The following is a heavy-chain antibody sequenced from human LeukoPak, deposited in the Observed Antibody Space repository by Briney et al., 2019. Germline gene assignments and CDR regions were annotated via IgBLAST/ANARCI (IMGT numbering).Heavy chain of an antibody. CDR1: GGSISSSSYY. J-gene: IGHJ6*02. CDR3: ARDYGDSIGAYYYYGMDV. V-gene: IGHV4-39*02. D-gene: IGHD4-17*01. Sequence: SETLSLTCTVSGGSISSSSYYWGWIRQPPGKGLEWIGSIYYSGSTYYNPSLKSRVTISVDTSKNQFSLKLSSVTAADTAVYYCARDYGDSIGAYYYYGMDVWGQGTTVTVSS. CDR2: IYYSGST.